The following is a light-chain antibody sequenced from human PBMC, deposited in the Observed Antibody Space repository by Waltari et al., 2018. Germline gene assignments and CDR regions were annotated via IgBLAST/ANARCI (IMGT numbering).Light chain of an antibody. J-gene: IGKJ1*01. CDR2: DAS. Sequence: DIQMTQSPSSVSASVGARVTLTCRASQGISSRLAWYQQKPGKAPKLLIYDASSLHSGVPSRFSGSGSGTDFTLTIRSLQPEDFATYYCQQVNSFTRTFGQGTKVEVK. CDR3: QQVNSFTRT. CDR1: QGISSR. V-gene: IGKV1-12*01.